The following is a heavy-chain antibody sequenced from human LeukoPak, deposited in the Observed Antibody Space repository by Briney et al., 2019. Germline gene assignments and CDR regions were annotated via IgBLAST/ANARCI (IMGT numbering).Heavy chain of an antibody. J-gene: IGHJ3*02. CDR3: AKPYVDTAFDI. D-gene: IGHD5-18*01. Sequence: GGSLRLSCAASGFTVSSNYMSWVRQAPGKGLEWVSVIYSGGSTYYADSVKGRFTISRDNSKNTLYLQMNSLRAEDTAVYYCAKPYVDTAFDIWGQGTMVTVSS. CDR1: GFTVSSNY. CDR2: IYSGGST. V-gene: IGHV3-66*04.